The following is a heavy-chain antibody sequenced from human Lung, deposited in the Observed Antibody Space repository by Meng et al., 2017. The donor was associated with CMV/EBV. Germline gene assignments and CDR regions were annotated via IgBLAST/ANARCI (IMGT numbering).Heavy chain of an antibody. J-gene: IGHJ6*01. D-gene: IGHD3-3*01. V-gene: IGHV3-30*02. CDR1: GFSFSDYA. CDR2: NRHDGTNK. CDR3: AKGERQFCSSFNCHYQYYGMDV. Sequence: GGSXRLXCAASGFSFSDYAMHWVRQAPGKGLEWVTFNRHDGTNKYYAESVKGQFTISRDNSKSTLYLHMNRLRPEDTAVYYCAKGERQFCSSFNCHYQYYGMDVWXPGTTV.